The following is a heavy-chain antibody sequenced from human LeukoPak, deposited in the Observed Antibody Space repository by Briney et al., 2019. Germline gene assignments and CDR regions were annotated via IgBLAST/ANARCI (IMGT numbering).Heavy chain of an antibody. Sequence: GGSLRFSCAASGFSFSSNDMHWVRQAPGKGLEWVAFIRYDGSHEHYIESVKGRFTVSRDNSKNTLYLQMNSLRVDDTAVYFCAKEVRVVTAILYFDHWGQGSLVTVSS. CDR3: AKEVRVVTAILYFDH. CDR1: GFSFSSND. V-gene: IGHV3-30*02. CDR2: IRYDGSHE. J-gene: IGHJ4*01. D-gene: IGHD2-21*02.